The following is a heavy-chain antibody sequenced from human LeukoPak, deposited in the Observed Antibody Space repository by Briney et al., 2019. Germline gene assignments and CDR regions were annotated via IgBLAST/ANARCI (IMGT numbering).Heavy chain of an antibody. CDR2: INAGNGNT. Sequence: GASVKVSCKASGYTFTSYAMHWVRQAPGQRLEWMGWINAGNGNTKYSQKFQGWVTMTRDTSISTAYMELSRLRSDDTAVYYCARDLRPLLPGTWGTSVGAFDIWGQGTMVTVSS. D-gene: IGHD3-16*01. J-gene: IGHJ3*02. V-gene: IGHV1-3*01. CDR1: GYTFTSYA. CDR3: ARDLRPLLPGTWGTSVGAFDI.